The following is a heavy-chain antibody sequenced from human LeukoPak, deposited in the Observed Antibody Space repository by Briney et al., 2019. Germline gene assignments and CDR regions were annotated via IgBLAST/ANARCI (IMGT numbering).Heavy chain of an antibody. D-gene: IGHD3-10*01. CDR2: INHSGST. CDR1: GGSFSGYY. CDR3: ASLSLGGSIDYYCYYGMDV. Sequence: PSETLSLTCAVYGGSFSGYYWSWIRQPPGKGLEWIGEINHSGSTNYNPSLKSRVTISVDTSKNQFSLKLSSVTAADTAVYYCASLSLGGSIDYYCYYGMDVWGQGTTVTVSS. V-gene: IGHV4-34*01. J-gene: IGHJ6*02.